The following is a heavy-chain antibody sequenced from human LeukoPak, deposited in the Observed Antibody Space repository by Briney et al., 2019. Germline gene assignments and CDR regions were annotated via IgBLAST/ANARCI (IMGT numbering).Heavy chain of an antibody. CDR3: AKDTGYYYGSGSYFDY. D-gene: IGHD3-10*01. Sequence: GGSLRLSCAASGFTFSSYAMSWARQAPGKGLEWVSAIRGSGGSTYYADSVKGRFTISRDNSKNSLYLQMNSLRAEDTAVYYCAKDTGYYYGSGSYFDYWGQGTLVTVSS. CDR2: IRGSGGST. J-gene: IGHJ4*02. V-gene: IGHV3-23*01. CDR1: GFTFSSYA.